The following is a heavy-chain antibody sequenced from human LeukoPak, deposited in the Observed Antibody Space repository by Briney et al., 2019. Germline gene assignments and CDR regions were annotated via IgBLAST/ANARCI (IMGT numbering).Heavy chain of an antibody. J-gene: IGHJ6*03. CDR1: GFTFSSYA. CDR3: AKADYYGSGSYYSFYMDV. CDR2: ISGTGGNT. Sequence: GGSLRLSCAASGFTFSSYAMTWVRQAPGKGLEWVSAISGTGGNTYYADSVKGRFTMSRDNSKNTLYLQMNSLRAEDTAVYYCAKADYYGSGSYYSFYMDVWGKGTTVTVSS. V-gene: IGHV3-23*01. D-gene: IGHD3-10*01.